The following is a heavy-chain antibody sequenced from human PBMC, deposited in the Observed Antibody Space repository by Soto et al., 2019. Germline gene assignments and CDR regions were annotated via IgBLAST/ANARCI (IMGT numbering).Heavy chain of an antibody. D-gene: IGHD3-3*01. Sequence: EVQLVESGGGLVKPGGSLRLSCAASGFTFSSYSMNWVRQAPGKGLEWVSSISSSSSYIYYADSVKGRFTISRDNAKNSLYLQMNSLRAEDTAVYYCARDGWYDFWSGYTPRFIGMDVWGQGTTVTVSS. J-gene: IGHJ6*02. CDR2: ISSSSSYI. CDR3: ARDGWYDFWSGYTPRFIGMDV. V-gene: IGHV3-21*01. CDR1: GFTFSSYS.